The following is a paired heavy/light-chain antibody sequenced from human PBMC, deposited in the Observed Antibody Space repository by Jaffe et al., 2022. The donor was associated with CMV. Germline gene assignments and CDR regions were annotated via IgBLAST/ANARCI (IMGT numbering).Heavy chain of an antibody. CDR3: ARQRGGHSYAVPFYYYYTDV. CDR2: IYYSGST. Sequence: QLQLQESGPGLVEPSETLSLTCTVSGGSISGSSHYWGWIRQPPGKGLEWIASIYYSGSTQYNPSLRSRVTISVDSSRNYFSLKLRSVTAADTAVYYCARQRGGHSYAVPFYYYYTDVWGRGTTVIVSS. D-gene: IGHD5-18*01. CDR1: GGSISGSSHY. V-gene: IGHV4-39*01. J-gene: IGHJ6*03.
Light chain of an antibody. J-gene: IGLJ3*02. V-gene: IGLV1-40*01. CDR2: GDN. CDR3: QSYDNNLSGSV. Sequence: QSVLTQPPSVSGAPGQRVTISCTGSSSNIGANYDVHWYQQFPGTAPKLLMYGDNNRPSGVPDRFSGSKSATSASLVITGLQAEDEADYYCQSYDNNLSGSVFGGGTRLTVL. CDR1: SSNIGANYD.